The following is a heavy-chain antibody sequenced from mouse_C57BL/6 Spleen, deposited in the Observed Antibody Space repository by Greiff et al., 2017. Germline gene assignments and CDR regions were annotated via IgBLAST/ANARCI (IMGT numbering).Heavy chain of an antibody. Sequence: EVQRVESGGGLVQPKGSLKLSCAASGFPFNTYAMHWVRQAPGKGLEWVARIRSKSSNYATYYADSVKDRFSISRDDSQSMLYLQMNNLKTEDTAMDYGVRDDTTVVADYAMDYWGQGTSVTVSS. V-gene: IGHV10-3*01. D-gene: IGHD1-1*01. CDR2: IRSKSSNYAT. CDR3: VRDDTTVVADYAMDY. CDR1: GFPFNTYA. J-gene: IGHJ4*01.